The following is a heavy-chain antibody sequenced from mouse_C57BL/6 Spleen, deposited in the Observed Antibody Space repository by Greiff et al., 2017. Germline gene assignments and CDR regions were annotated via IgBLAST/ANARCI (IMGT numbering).Heavy chain of an antibody. CDR1: GFTFSNYW. CDR2: IRLKSDNYAT. Sequence: EVKLVESGGGLVQPGGSMKLSCVASGFTFSNYWMNWVRQSPEKGLEWVAQIRLKSDNYATHYAESVKGRFTISRDDSKSSVYLQMNNLRAEDTGIYYRAYYSNYVYYPMDYWGQGTSVTVSS. CDR3: AYYSNYVYYPMDY. D-gene: IGHD2-5*01. J-gene: IGHJ4*01. V-gene: IGHV6-3*01.